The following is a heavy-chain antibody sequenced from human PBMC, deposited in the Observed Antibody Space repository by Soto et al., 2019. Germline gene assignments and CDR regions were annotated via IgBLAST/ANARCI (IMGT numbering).Heavy chain of an antibody. CDR2: IYYSGST. Sequence: SETLSLTCTASGGSISSYYWSWIRQPPGKGLEWIGYIYYSGSTNYNPSLKSRVTISVDTSKNQFSLKLSSVTAADTAVYYCATHYSDSSGYWNCFDPWGQGTLVTVSS. CDR3: ATHYSDSSGYWNCFDP. CDR1: GGSISSYY. D-gene: IGHD3-22*01. J-gene: IGHJ5*02. V-gene: IGHV4-59*08.